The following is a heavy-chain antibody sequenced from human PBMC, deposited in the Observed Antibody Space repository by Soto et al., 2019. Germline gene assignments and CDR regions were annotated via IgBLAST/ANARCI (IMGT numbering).Heavy chain of an antibody. D-gene: IGHD6-13*01. V-gene: IGHV6-1*01. CDR3: TRGTAAAGYNY. CDR2: TYYRSKWYN. J-gene: IGHJ4*02. CDR1: GDSVSSSSTA. Sequence: QVQLQQSGPGLVKPSQTLSLTCAISGDSVSSSSTAWNWSRQSPSRGIEWLGRTYYRSKWYNDYAVSVKSRITINPDTSKHQFSLQLNAVSPEDTAVYYCTRGTAAAGYNYWGQGTLVTVSS.